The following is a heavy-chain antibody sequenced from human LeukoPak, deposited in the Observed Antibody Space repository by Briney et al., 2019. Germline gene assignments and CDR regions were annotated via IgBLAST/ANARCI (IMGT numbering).Heavy chain of an antibody. J-gene: IGHJ6*04. Sequence: GGSLRLSCAASGFTFSSSDMHWVRQAPGKGLVWVSRINSDGSSTSYADSVKGRFTISRDNAKNSLYLQMNSLRAEDTAVYYCAELGITMIGGAWGKGTTVTISS. CDR2: INSDGSST. D-gene: IGHD3-10*02. V-gene: IGHV3-74*01. CDR3: AELGITMIGGA. CDR1: GFTFSSSD.